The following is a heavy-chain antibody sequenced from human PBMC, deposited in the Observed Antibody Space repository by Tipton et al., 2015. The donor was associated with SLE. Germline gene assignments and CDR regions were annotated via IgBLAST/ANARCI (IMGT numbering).Heavy chain of an antibody. CDR1: GGSISSYY. J-gene: IGHJ1*01. V-gene: IGHV4-4*07. D-gene: IGHD2-21*02. CDR2: IYTGGYT. Sequence: LRLSCTVSGGSISSYYWAWIRQPAGKGLEWIGRIYTGGYTKYNPSFENRVTVDASKDQFSLKLSSVTAADTAVYYCASRVADRRGDEYFLHWGQGTLVTFSS. CDR3: ASRVADRRGDEYFLH.